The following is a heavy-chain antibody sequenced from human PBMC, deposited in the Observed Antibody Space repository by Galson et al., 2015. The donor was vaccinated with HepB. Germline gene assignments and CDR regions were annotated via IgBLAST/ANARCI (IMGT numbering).Heavy chain of an antibody. J-gene: IGHJ6*03. CDR2: IYSGGST. Sequence: SLRLSSAASGFTVSSNYMSWVRQAPGKGLEWVSVIYSGGSTYYADSVKGRFTISRDNSKNTLYLQMNSLRAEDTAVYYCAREYSGIAAAGTSTYYYYYYMDVRGKGTTVTVSS. CDR1: GFTVSSNY. V-gene: IGHV3-66*01. D-gene: IGHD6-13*01. CDR3: AREYSGIAAAGTSTYYYYYYMDV.